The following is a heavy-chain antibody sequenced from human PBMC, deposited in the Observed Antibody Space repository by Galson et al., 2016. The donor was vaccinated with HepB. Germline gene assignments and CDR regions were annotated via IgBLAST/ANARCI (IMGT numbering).Heavy chain of an antibody. D-gene: IGHD4-11*01. CDR3: ARTMGPQFEPYGAFDF. J-gene: IGHJ3*01. CDR1: GYSFVSNW. Sequence: QSGAEVKKPGESLKISCQGSGYSFVSNWIGWVRQMPGKGLEFMGIIYPGDSDTRYSPSFQGQVTISAEKSITTAYLQWSSLKASDTAIYYCARTMGPQFEPYGAFDFWGQGTMVTVSS. CDR2: IYPGDSDT. V-gene: IGHV5-51*01.